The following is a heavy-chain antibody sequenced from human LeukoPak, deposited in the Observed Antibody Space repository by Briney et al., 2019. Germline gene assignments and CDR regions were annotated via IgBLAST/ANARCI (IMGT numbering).Heavy chain of an antibody. V-gene: IGHV3-23*01. CDR1: GFTFGDYA. CDR3: VGGYQLLLFDD. CDR2: I. Sequence: GGSLRLSCAASGFTFGDYAMSWVRQAPGKGLEWVSAIDSVKGRFTISRDNSKNTLYLQMKSLRAGDTALYYCVGGYQLLLFDDWGQGTLLTVSS. D-gene: IGHD2-2*01. J-gene: IGHJ4*02.